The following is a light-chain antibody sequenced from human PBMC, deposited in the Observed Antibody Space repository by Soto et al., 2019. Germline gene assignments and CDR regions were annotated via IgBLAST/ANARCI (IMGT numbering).Light chain of an antibody. V-gene: IGLV1-51*01. J-gene: IGLJ2*01. CDR3: GAWDSSLSVVV. CDR2: DTN. CDR1: GSNIGNNY. Sequence: QSVLTQPPSVSAAPGQKVTISCSGSGSNIGNNYVSWYQQLPGTAPKLLIYDTNKRPSGIPDRFSGSKSGTSATLGITGLQTGDEADYYCGAWDSSLSVVVFGGGTKLTVL.